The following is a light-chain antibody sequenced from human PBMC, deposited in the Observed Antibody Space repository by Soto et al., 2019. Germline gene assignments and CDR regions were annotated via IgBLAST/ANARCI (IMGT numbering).Light chain of an antibody. CDR2: TNN. CDR1: ISNIGSNT. Sequence: QSVLTQPPSASGTPGQRVTISCSGGISNIGSNTVNWYQQLPGAAPKLLISTNNLRPSGVPDRFSGAKSGTSASLAISGLQSEDEDNYYCAAWDVSLNGVVFGGGTK. V-gene: IGLV1-44*01. CDR3: AAWDVSLNGVV. J-gene: IGLJ2*01.